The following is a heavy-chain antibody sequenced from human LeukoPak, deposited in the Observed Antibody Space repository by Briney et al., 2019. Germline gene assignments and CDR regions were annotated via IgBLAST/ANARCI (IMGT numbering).Heavy chain of an antibody. J-gene: IGHJ4*02. V-gene: IGHV3-30*02. CDR1: GFTFSSYG. CDR2: IRYDGSNK. D-gene: IGHD6-19*01. CDR3: LIAVAGTGIGSGVNDY. Sequence: PGGSLRLSCAASGFTFSSYGMHWVRQAPGKGLEWVAFIRYDGSNKYYADSVKGRFTISRDNSKNTLYLQMNSLRAEDTAVYYSLIAVAGTGIGSGVNDYWGQGTLVTVSS.